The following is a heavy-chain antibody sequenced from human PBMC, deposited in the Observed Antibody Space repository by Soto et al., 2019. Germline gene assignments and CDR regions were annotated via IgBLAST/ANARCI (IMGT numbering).Heavy chain of an antibody. V-gene: IGHV1-18*01. J-gene: IGHJ4*02. CDR1: GYTFTSYG. CDR2: ISAYNGNT. Sequence: ASVKVSCKASGYTFTSYGISWVRQAPGQGLEWMGWISAYNGNTNXAQKLXGXXXXXXXXSTSTAYMELRSLRSNDTAVYFCATSTYDDFWSGSFWGQGTLVTVSS. D-gene: IGHD3-3*01. CDR3: ATSTYDDFWSGSF.